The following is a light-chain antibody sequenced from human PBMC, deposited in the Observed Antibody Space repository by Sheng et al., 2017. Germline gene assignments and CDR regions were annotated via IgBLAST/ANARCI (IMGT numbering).Light chain of an antibody. CDR1: QSFNNW. J-gene: IGKJ1*01. CDR2: KAS. V-gene: IGKV1-5*03. CDR3: QQYNSYSQA. Sequence: DIQMTQSPSTLSASVGDRVTITCRASQSFNNWLAWFQQKPGKAPKLLIYKASDLASGVPSRFRGSGSGTEFTLTISSLQPDDFATYYCQQYNSYSQAFGQGTKVEIK.